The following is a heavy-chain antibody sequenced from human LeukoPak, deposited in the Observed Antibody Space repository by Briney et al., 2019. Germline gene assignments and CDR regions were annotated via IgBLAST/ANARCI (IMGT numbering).Heavy chain of an antibody. CDR2: IGGRGGST. CDR3: GKEGGA. CDR1: GFRFRDFT. V-gene: IGHV3-23*01. Sequence: GGSLRLSCAASGFRFRDFTMTWVRQAPGKGPEWVSAIGGRGGSTYYADSLGGRFTISRDNSKDMLYLQMNSLKVEDTATYYCGKEGGAWGQGTKVTVSS. D-gene: IGHD3-16*01. J-gene: IGHJ5*02.